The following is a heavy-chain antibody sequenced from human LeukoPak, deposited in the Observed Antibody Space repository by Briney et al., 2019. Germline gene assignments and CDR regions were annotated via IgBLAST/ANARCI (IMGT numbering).Heavy chain of an antibody. Sequence: QPGGSLRLSCAASGFTFTTYGMHRVRQAPGKGLEWVAFIQNDEIDKFYADSVKGRFTISRDNSKNTLYLQMDSLRAEDTAVYYCARDLDNSRRGSSWCYGVDYWGQGTLVTVSS. CDR3: ARDLDNSRRGSSWCYGVDY. D-gene: IGHD6-13*01. J-gene: IGHJ4*02. CDR2: IQNDEIDK. CDR1: GFTFTTYG. V-gene: IGHV3-30*02.